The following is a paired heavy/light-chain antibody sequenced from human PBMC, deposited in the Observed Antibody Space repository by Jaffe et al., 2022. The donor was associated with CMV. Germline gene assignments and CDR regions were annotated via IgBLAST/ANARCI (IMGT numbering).Heavy chain of an antibody. V-gene: IGHV3-23*01. J-gene: IGHJ4*02. CDR1: GFTFSTYA. Sequence: EVQLLESGGGLVQPGGSLRLSCAASGFTFSTYAMSWVRQAPGKGLEWVSRIVGTEDKTYYADSVKGRFTISRDQSKNTVYLQMNSLRAEDTAIYYCTKDPTTYYQLIWPPFDSWGQGTLVTVSS. CDR2: IVGTEDKT. D-gene: IGHD2-2*01. CDR3: TKDPTTYYQLIWPPFDS.
Light chain of an antibody. CDR1: QGISSY. Sequence: IQMTQSPSAMSASVGDTVTITCRASQGISSYLAWFQQHPGKVPKRLISATSTLETGVPPRFSGSASGTEFTLTISSLQPEDFATYYCLQHNRYPFTFGPGTKVEIK. V-gene: IGKV1-17*03. J-gene: IGKJ3*01. CDR3: LQHNRYPFT. CDR2: ATS.